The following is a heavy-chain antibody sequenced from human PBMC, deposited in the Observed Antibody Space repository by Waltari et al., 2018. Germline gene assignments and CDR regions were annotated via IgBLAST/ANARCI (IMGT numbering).Heavy chain of an antibody. D-gene: IGHD7-27*01. CDR1: GFPVSSNW. J-gene: IGHJ4*02. CDR2: INPDGSQQ. V-gene: IGHV3-7*03. CDR3: ARDFNWGWDF. Sequence: EVQLVDSGGGLVQPGGSLRLSCAASGFPVSSNWMSWVRQAPGRGLEWLANINPDGSQQYYVDSVRGRFSISRDNAKNSLYLQLNSLRAEDTAIYYCARDFNWGWDFWGQGTLVTVSS.